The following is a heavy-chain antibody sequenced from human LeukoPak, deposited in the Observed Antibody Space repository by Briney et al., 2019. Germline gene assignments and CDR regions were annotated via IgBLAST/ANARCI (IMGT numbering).Heavy chain of an antibody. CDR3: ARNNGMDV. CDR2: ISNSDDKT. CDR1: GFTFSSYA. V-gene: IGHV3-23*01. J-gene: IGHJ6*02. Sequence: GGSLRLSCAASGFTFSSYAMSWVRQAPGKGLEWVSAISNSDDKTYYADSVKGRFTISKDNAKNSLYLQLNSLRAEDTALYHCARNNGMDVWGQGTTVIVSS.